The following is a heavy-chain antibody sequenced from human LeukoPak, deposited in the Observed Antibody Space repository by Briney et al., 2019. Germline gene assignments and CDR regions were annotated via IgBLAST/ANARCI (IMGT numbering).Heavy chain of an antibody. D-gene: IGHD6-13*01. V-gene: IGHV4-4*07. CDR2: IYTSGST. CDR3: ARELRYSSSWCNFDY. J-gene: IGHJ4*02. CDR1: GGSISSYY. Sequence: PSETLSLTCTVSGGSISSYYWSWIRQPAGKGLEWIGRIYTSGSTNYNPSLKSRVTMSVDTSKNQFSLKLNSVTAADTAVYYCARELRYSSSWCNFDYWGQGTLVTVSS.